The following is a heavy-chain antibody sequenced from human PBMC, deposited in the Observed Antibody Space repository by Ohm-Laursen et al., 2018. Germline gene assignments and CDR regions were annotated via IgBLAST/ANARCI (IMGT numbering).Heavy chain of an antibody. D-gene: IGHD1-26*01. CDR1: GFTFSSYA. V-gene: IGHV3-23*01. CDR3: ANSVVGATYVFDY. Sequence: SLRLSCAASGFTFSSYAMSWVRQAPGKGLEWVSAISGSGGSTYYADSVKGRFTISRDNSKNTLYPQMNSLRAEDTAVYYCANSVVGATYVFDYWGQGTLVTVSS. J-gene: IGHJ4*02. CDR2: ISGSGGST.